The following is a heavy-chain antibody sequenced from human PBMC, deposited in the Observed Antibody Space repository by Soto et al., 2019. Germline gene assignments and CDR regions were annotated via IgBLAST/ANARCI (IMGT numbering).Heavy chain of an antibody. D-gene: IGHD3-22*01. CDR1: GGTFSSYA. Sequence: VKVSCKASGGTFSSYAISWVRQAPGQGLEWMGGIIPIFGTANYAQKFQGRVTITADESTSTAYMELSSLRSEDTAVYYCASDYDSTHLNYYYYGMDVWGQGTTVTVSS. CDR2: IIPIFGTA. CDR3: ASDYDSTHLNYYYYGMDV. V-gene: IGHV1-69*13. J-gene: IGHJ6*02.